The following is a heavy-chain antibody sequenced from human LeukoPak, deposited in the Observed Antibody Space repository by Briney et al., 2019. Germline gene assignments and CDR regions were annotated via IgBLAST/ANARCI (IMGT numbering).Heavy chain of an antibody. D-gene: IGHD2-2*01. Sequence: LETLSLTCAVSGYSLSRGYYWGWIRQPPGKGLEWIGSIYHSGSTYYNPSLKRRVPISVDTSKNQFSLNLSSVTAADTAVYYCAGAGNQLLWADYWGQGTLVTVSA. CDR1: GYSLSRGYY. CDR2: IYHSGST. J-gene: IGHJ4*02. V-gene: IGHV4-38-2*01. CDR3: AGAGNQLLWADY.